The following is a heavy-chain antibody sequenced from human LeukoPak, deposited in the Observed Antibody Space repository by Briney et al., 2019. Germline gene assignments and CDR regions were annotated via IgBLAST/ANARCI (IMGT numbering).Heavy chain of an antibody. CDR2: VYTSGST. Sequence: SSETLSLTCTVSGVSISTTSYYWTWIRQPAGKGLEWIGHVYTSGSTNYNPSLKSRVTISVDTSKNQFSLKLSSVTAADTAVYYCARLPTITFFDYWGQGTLVTVSS. D-gene: IGHD5-12*01. V-gene: IGHV4-61*09. CDR3: ARLPTITFFDY. CDR1: GVSISTTSYY. J-gene: IGHJ4*02.